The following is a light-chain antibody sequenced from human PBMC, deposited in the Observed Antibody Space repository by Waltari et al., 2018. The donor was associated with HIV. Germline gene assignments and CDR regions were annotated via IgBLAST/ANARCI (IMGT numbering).Light chain of an antibody. J-gene: IGKJ1*01. CDR2: WAS. CDR3: QQYYSTPWT. V-gene: IGKV4-1*01. CDR1: QSVLYSSNNKNY. Sequence: VMTHSPDSLVVSLGERATINCTPSQSVLYSSNNKNYLAWYQQKPGQPPKLLIYWASARESGVPDRFSGSGSGTDFTLTSSSLQAEDVAVYYCQQYYSTPWTFGQGTKVEIK.